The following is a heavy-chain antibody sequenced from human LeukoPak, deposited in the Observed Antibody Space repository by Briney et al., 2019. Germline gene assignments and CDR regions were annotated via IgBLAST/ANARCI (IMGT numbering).Heavy chain of an antibody. V-gene: IGHV3-9*01. CDR2: ISWNSGTI. D-gene: IGHD1-26*01. Sequence: GGSLRLSCAAFGFSFDDYAMYWVRQAPGKGLEWVSGISWNSGTIGYADSVKGRFTISRDNAKNSLYLQMNSLRDEDTALYYCAKDLRYSGSYLFDCWGQGTLVTVSS. CDR3: AKDLRYSGSYLFDC. J-gene: IGHJ4*02. CDR1: GFSFDDYA.